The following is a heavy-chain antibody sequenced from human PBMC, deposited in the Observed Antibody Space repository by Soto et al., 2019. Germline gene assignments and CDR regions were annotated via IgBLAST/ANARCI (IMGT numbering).Heavy chain of an antibody. CDR2: IIPIFVTA. D-gene: IGHD3-16*01. CDR1: GGTFKNYA. V-gene: IGHV1-69*12. CDR3: AAGLSLLPVITPDTSDI. J-gene: IGHJ3*02. Sequence: QVQLVQSGAEVKKPGSSVKVSCKASGGTFKNYAISWVRQAPGQGLEWMGGIIPIFVTANYAQKFQGRVTMTADLSTSTAYMEPSSLRSEDTAVYYCAAGLSLLPVITPDTSDIWGQGTLVTVSS.